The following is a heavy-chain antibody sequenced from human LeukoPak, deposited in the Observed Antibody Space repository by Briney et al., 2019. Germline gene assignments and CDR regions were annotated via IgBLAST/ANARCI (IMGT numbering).Heavy chain of an antibody. CDR2: IKADGTEK. CDR1: GFMFNNEW. V-gene: IGHV3-7*03. J-gene: IGHJ4*02. CDR3: TRRLDY. Sequence: SGGSLRLSCAASGFMFNNEWMDWVRQAPGKGLEWVANIKADGTEKYYVDSVKGRFTISRDNAKNSLYLQLNSLRAEDTAVYYCTRRLDYWGQGTLVTVSS.